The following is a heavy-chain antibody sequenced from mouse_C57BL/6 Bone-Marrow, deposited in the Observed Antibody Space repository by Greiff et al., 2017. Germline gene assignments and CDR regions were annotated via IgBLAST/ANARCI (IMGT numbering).Heavy chain of an antibody. V-gene: IGHV1-64*01. Sequence: QVQLQQSGAELVKPGASVKLSCKASGYTFTSYWMHWVKQRPGQGLEWIGMIHPNSGSTNYNEKFKSKATLTVDKSSSTAYMQLSSLTSEDSAVYYCATKSYYYAMDYWGQGTSVTVSS. CDR1: GYTFTSYW. J-gene: IGHJ4*01. CDR3: ATKSYYYAMDY. CDR2: IHPNSGST.